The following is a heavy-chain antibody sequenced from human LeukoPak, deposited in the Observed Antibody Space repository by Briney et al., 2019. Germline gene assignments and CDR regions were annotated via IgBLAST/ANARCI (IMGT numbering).Heavy chain of an antibody. CDR1: GFTFSSYS. V-gene: IGHV3-23*01. CDR3: AKDIAQGYTFGSIEQDY. CDR2: ISESGSGT. D-gene: IGHD5-18*01. J-gene: IGHJ4*02. Sequence: GGSLRLSCAASGFTFSSYSMSWVRQAPGKGLEWVSAISESGSGTYYADSVKGRFTISRDNSKDTLSLQMNSLRAEDTAVYYCAKDIAQGYTFGSIEQDYWGQGTLVTVSS.